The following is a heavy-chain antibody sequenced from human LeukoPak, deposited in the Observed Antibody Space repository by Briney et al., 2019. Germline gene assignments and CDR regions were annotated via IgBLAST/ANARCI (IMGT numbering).Heavy chain of an antibody. CDR2: ISSSGSTI. CDR3: ARDYLGWFGELSTFDY. D-gene: IGHD3-10*01. J-gene: IGHJ4*02. Sequence: GGSLRLSCAASGFTFSSYEMNWVRQAPGKGLEWVSYISSSGSTIYYADSVKGRFTISRDNAKNSLYLQMNSLRAEDTAVYYCARDYLGWFGELSTFDYWGQGTQVTVSS. V-gene: IGHV3-48*03. CDR1: GFTFSSYE.